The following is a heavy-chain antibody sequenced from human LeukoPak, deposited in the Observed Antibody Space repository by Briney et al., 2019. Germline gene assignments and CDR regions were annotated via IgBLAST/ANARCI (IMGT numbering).Heavy chain of an antibody. Sequence: SETLSLTCTVSGGSISSYYWSWIRQPAGKGLEWIGRIYTSGGTNYNPSLKSRVTISVNKSKNQFSLKLSSVTAADTAVYYCAREPGDDYGDYVDYWGQGTLVTVSS. J-gene: IGHJ4*02. CDR3: AREPGDDYGDYVDY. CDR2: IYTSGGT. V-gene: IGHV4-4*07. D-gene: IGHD4-17*01. CDR1: GGSISSYY.